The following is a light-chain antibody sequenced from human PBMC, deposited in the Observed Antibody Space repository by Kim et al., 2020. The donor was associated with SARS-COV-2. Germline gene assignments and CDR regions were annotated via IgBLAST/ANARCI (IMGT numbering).Light chain of an antibody. Sequence: ATINCQSSQSVLYSSNNENYLAWYQQKPGQPPKLLIYWASTRESGVPDRFSGSGSGTDFTLTISSLQAEDVAVYYCQQYYSTPPTFGQGTKVDIK. CDR1: QSVLYSSNNENY. J-gene: IGKJ1*01. CDR3: QQYYSTPPT. CDR2: WAS. V-gene: IGKV4-1*01.